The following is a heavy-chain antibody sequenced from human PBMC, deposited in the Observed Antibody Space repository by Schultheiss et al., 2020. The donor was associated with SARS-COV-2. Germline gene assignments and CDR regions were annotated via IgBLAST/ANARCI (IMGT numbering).Heavy chain of an antibody. J-gene: IGHJ4*02. Sequence: GGSLRLSCTASGFTFGDYAMSWVRQAPGKGLEWVGFIRSKAYGGTTEYAASVKGRFTISRDDSKNTLFLQASSLKIEDTGVYYCTTDSAVTTASDYWGQGTLVTVSS. D-gene: IGHD4-17*01. CDR2: IRSKAYGGTT. CDR3: TTDSAVTTASDY. CDR1: GFTFGDYA. V-gene: IGHV3-49*04.